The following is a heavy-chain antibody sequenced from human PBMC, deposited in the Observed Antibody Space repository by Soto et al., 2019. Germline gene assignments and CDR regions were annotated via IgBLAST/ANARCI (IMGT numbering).Heavy chain of an antibody. V-gene: IGHV3-23*01. CDR1: GFTFNNYA. Sequence: EVQLLESGGGLVQPGGSLRLSCAASGFTFNNYAMTWVRQAPGKGLEWVSAISGSGGITYYADSVKGRFTISRDKSRTTPDVQRNSLRAEETAVYYCAQGQGGRIPPLVGMDVRGQGTTVTVSS. J-gene: IGHJ6*02. CDR3: AQGQGGRIPPLVGMDV. D-gene: IGHD3-16*01. CDR2: ISGSGGIT.